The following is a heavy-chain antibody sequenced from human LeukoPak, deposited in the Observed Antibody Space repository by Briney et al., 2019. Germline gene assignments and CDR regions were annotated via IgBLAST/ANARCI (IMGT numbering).Heavy chain of an antibody. D-gene: IGHD3-22*01. CDR2: ISYDGSNK. V-gene: IGHV3-30*04. Sequence: GGSLRLSCAASGFTFSSYAMHWARQAPGKGLEWVAVISYDGSNKYYADSVKGRFTISRDNSKNTLHLQMNSLRAEDTAVYYCAKAGDYYDSSGYYPDYWGQGTLVTVSS. CDR1: GFTFSSYA. J-gene: IGHJ4*02. CDR3: AKAGDYYDSSGYYPDY.